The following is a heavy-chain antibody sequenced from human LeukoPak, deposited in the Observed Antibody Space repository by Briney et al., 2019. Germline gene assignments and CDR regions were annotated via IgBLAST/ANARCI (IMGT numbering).Heavy chain of an antibody. CDR1: GFTFSSYG. V-gene: IGHV3-33*06. CDR3: AKDFPSSIVTN. CDR2: IWYDGSNK. J-gene: IGHJ4*01. D-gene: IGHD6-6*01. Sequence: GGSLRLSCAASGFTFSSYGMHWVRQAPGKGLEWVAVIWYDGSNKYYADSVKGWFTVSRDNSKSTLFLQMNSLRAEDTAVYYCAKDFPSSIVTNWGQGTLVTVSS.